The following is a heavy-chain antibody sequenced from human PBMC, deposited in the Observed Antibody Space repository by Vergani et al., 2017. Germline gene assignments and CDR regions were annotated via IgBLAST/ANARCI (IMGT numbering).Heavy chain of an antibody. J-gene: IGHJ6*02. D-gene: IGHD3-10*01. Sequence: EVQLVESGGGLVQPGRSLRLSCAASGFTFDDYAMHWVRQAPGKGLEWVSGISWNSGSIGYADSVKGRFTISRDNAKNSLYLQMNSLRAEDMALYYCAKGMGGGTMVRGVIIIYGMDVWGQGTTVTVSS. CDR1: GFTFDDYA. CDR3: AKGMGGGTMVRGVIIIYGMDV. V-gene: IGHV3-9*03. CDR2: ISWNSGSI.